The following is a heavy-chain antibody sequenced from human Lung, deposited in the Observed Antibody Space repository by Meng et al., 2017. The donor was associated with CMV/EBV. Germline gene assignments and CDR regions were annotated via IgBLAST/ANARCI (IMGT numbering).Heavy chain of an antibody. CDR1: GFIFSDHY. J-gene: IGHJ3*01. CDR2: VGNKASRYTT. D-gene: IGHD5-12*01. V-gene: IGHV3-72*01. Sequence: GGSXRLXCAGSGFIFSDHYIDWVRQAPGKGLEWVGRVGNKASRYTTEYAASVTGRFTFSRGDSENSLYLQMNSLKNEDTAIYYCTKGYSGIDIYAFAVWGPGKMVT. CDR3: TKGYSGIDIYAFAV.